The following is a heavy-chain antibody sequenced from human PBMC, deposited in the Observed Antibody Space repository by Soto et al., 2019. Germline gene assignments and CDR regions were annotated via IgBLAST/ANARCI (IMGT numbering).Heavy chain of an antibody. Sequence: SLRLSCVASGFSFSNYNMNWVRQAPGKGLEWVSYITDSSDTVHYADSVRGRFTISRDNAESSLYLQMNSLRDEDTAVYFCARDFGHGYYLDYWGRGTLVTSPQ. J-gene: IGHJ4*02. CDR2: ITDSSDTV. V-gene: IGHV3-48*02. CDR1: GFSFSNYN. D-gene: IGHD3-3*01. CDR3: ARDFGHGYYLDY.